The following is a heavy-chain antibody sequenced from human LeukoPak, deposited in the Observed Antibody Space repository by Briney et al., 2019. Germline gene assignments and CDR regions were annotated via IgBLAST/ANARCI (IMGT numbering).Heavy chain of an antibody. CDR2: IIPIFGTA. CDR1: GGTFSSYA. V-gene: IGHV1-69*13. Sequence: GASVKVSCKASGGTFSSYAISWVRQAPGQGLEWMEGIIPIFGTANYAQKFQGRVTITADESTSTAYMELSSLRSEDTAVYYCARPSHYGSGSYSVLYYYYGMDVWGQGTTVTVSS. D-gene: IGHD3-10*01. CDR3: ARPSHYGSGSYSVLYYYYGMDV. J-gene: IGHJ6*02.